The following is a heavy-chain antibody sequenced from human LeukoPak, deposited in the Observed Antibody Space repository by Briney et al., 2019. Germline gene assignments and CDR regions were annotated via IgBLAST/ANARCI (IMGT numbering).Heavy chain of an antibody. CDR2: IDPNSGGT. CDR1: GYTFTGYC. D-gene: IGHD3-22*01. J-gene: IGHJ5*02. Sequence: VASVKVSCKASGYTFTGYCMHWVRQAPGQGLEWMGWIDPNSGGTNYAQKFQGRVTMTRDTSISTAYMELSRLRSDDTAVYYCARGNYYDTSGYGNYNWFDPWGQGTLVTVSS. V-gene: IGHV1-2*02. CDR3: ARGNYYDTSGYGNYNWFDP.